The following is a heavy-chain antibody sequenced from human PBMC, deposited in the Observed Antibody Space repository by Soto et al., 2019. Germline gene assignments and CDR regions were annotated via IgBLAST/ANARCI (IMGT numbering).Heavy chain of an antibody. D-gene: IGHD3-10*01. CDR1: GFTFSSYW. J-gene: IGHJ6*02. CDR2: INSDGSNT. CDR3: ARDRGPYGSGSYYLYYYYGMDV. V-gene: IGHV3-74*01. Sequence: GGSLRLSCAASGFTFSSYWMHWVRQAPGKGLVWVSRINSDGSNTSYADSVKGRFTISRDNAKNTLYLQMNSLRAEDTAVYYCARDRGPYGSGSYYLYYYYGMDVWGQGTTVTVSS.